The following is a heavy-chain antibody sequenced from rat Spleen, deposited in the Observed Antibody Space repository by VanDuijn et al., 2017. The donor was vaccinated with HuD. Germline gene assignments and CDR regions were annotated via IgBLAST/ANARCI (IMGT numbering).Heavy chain of an antibody. D-gene: IGHD1-7*01. V-gene: IGHV5-22*01. J-gene: IGHJ2*01. CDR3: ARGHTMGMDYFDY. CDR2: ISYEGSSI. CDR1: GFTFSDDY. Sequence: EVQLVESGGGLVQPGRSLKLSCAASGFTFSDDYMAWVRQAPKKGLEWVASISYEGSSIYYGDSVKGRFTISRDNAKSTLYLQMNSLRSEDTATYYCARGHTMGMDYFDYWGQGVMVTVSS.